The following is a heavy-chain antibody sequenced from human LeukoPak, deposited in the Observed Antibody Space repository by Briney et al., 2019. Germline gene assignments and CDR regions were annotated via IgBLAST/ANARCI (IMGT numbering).Heavy chain of an antibody. CDR3: ARRLNRYCSGGSCYRVGGGFDY. J-gene: IGHJ4*02. CDR1: GGSFSGYY. Sequence: SETLSLTCAVYGGSFSGYYWSWIRQPPGKGLEWIGEINHSGSTNYNPSLKSRVTISVDTSKNQFSLKLSSVTAADTAVYYCARRLNRYCSGGSCYRVGGGFDYWGQGTLVTVSS. CDR2: INHSGST. D-gene: IGHD2-15*01. V-gene: IGHV4-34*01.